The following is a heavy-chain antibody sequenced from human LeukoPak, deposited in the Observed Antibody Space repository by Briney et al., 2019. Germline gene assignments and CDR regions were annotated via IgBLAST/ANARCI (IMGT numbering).Heavy chain of an antibody. V-gene: IGHV3-48*03. CDR3: VRSMSGYLFDS. CDR2: ISSRGSTI. J-gene: IGHJ4*02. CDR1: GITFSSYE. D-gene: IGHD6-13*01. Sequence: PGGSLRLSCVASGITFSSYEMNWVRQAPGKGLEWVSYISSRGSTIYYAGSVKGRFTITRDNAKKSLYLQMNSLRAEDTAVHYCVRSMSGYLFDSWGQGTLVTVSS.